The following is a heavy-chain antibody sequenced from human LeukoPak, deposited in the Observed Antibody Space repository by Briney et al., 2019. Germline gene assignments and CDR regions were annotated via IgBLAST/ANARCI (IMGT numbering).Heavy chain of an antibody. CDR3: AREGDYDSSGHTGNRFDP. CDR1: GGSFSGYY. D-gene: IGHD3-22*01. J-gene: IGHJ5*02. Sequence: PSETLSLTCAVYGGSFSGYYWSWIRQPPGKGLEWIGEINHSGSTNYNPSLKSRVTISVDTSKNQFSLKLSSVTAADTAVYYCAREGDYDSSGHTGNRFDPWGQGTLVTVSS. CDR2: INHSGST. V-gene: IGHV4-34*01.